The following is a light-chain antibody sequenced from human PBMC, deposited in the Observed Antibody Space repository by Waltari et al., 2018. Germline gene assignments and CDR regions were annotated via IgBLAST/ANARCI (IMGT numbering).Light chain of an antibody. V-gene: IGKV3-15*01. CDR3: QQYNRWPPIT. J-gene: IGKJ5*01. CDR2: DAS. CDR1: QSVSSN. Sequence: EIVMTQSPATLSVSPGETATLSCRASQSVSSNVAWYQKKPGQAPRLLIYDASTRVTSIPARFRGSVSGTEFTLTISSLQSEDFAVYYCQQYNRWPPITFGQGTRLEIK.